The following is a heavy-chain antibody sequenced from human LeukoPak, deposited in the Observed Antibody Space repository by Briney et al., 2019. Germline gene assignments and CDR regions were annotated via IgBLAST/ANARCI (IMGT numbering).Heavy chain of an antibody. V-gene: IGHV1-2*02. CDR2: INPNNGGT. Sequence: ASVKVSCKASGYTFTDLTEYYIHWVRQAPGQGLEWMGWINPNNGGTKYAQKFRGRVTMTRDMSMNTAYMELSSLTSDDTAVYYCARRLGGSSEGYEFWGQGPLVTVSP. CDR3: ARRLGGSSEGYEF. J-gene: IGHJ4*02. CDR1: GYTFTDLTEYY. D-gene: IGHD1-26*01.